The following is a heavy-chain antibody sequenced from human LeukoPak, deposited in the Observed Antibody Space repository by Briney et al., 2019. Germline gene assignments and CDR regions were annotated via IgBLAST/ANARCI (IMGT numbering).Heavy chain of an antibody. J-gene: IGHJ4*02. CDR3: ASSPSLGVPDY. CDR2: INHSGST. Sequence: SETLSLTCAVYGGSFSGYYWSWIRQPPGKGLEWIGEINHSGSTNYNPSLKSRVTISVDTSKNQFSLKLSSVTAAGTAVYYCASSPSLGVPDYWGQGTLVTVSS. V-gene: IGHV4-34*01. CDR1: GGSFSGYY.